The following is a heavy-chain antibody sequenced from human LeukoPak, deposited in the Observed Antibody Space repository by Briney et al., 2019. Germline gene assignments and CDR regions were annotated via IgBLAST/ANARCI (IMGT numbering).Heavy chain of an antibody. V-gene: IGHV3-23*01. J-gene: IGHJ4*02. D-gene: IGHD2-15*01. CDR2: ISGSGGST. CDR1: GFTFSSYA. CDR3: AKGSGVLVVAAITLYY. Sequence: PGGSQIPCCAASGFTFSSYAMSWVRQAPGKGLEWVSAISGSGGSTYYADSVKGRFTISRDNSKNTLYLQMNSLRAEDTAVYYCAKGSGVLVVAAITLYYCDEETLVTVSS.